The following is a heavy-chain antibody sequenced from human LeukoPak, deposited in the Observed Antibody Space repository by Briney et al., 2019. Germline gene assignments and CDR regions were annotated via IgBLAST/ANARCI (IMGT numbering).Heavy chain of an antibody. CDR3: ARFAYDSGSLS. V-gene: IGHV3-74*01. J-gene: IGHJ5*02. D-gene: IGHD3-10*01. CDR2: ISSDGTTT. CDR1: AFTFSRYW. Sequence: GGSLRLSCAASAFTFSRYWMQGVRHTPGEGVVWVSRISSDGTTTTYADSVKGRFTISRDNASTTLYLQMNSLRAEDTAVYYCARFAYDSGSLSWGQGALVTVSS.